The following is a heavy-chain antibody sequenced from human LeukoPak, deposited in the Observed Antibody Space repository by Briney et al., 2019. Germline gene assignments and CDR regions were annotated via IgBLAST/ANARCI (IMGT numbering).Heavy chain of an antibody. D-gene: IGHD7-27*01. J-gene: IGHJ5*02. Sequence: KPSETLSLTCTVSGGSISSYYWSWIRQPPGKGLEWIGYIYYSGSTNYNPSLKSRVTMSVDTSKNQFSLKLSSVTAADTAVYYCARDLGPLTGDWFDPWGQGTLVTVSS. CDR2: IYYSGST. CDR3: ARDLGPLTGDWFDP. V-gene: IGHV4-59*12. CDR1: GGSISSYY.